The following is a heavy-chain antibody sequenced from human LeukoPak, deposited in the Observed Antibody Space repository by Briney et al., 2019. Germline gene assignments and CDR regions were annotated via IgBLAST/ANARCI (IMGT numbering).Heavy chain of an antibody. V-gene: IGHV1-8*01. CDR1: GYTFTSYD. Sequence: ASVKVYCKASGYTFTSYDINWVRQATGQGLEWMGWMNPNSGNTGYAQKFQGRVTMTRNTSISTAYMELSSLRSEDTAVYYCARVGGRSSWYYYYYMDVWGKGTTVTVSS. CDR3: ARVGGRSSWYYYYYMDV. J-gene: IGHJ6*03. D-gene: IGHD6-13*01. CDR2: MNPNSGNT.